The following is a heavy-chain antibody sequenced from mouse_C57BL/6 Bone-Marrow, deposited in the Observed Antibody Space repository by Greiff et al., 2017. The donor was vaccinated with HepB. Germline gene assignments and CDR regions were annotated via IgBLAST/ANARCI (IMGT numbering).Heavy chain of an antibody. CDR2: IYPRSGNT. CDR3: HYYGSSYYFDY. D-gene: IGHD1-1*01. Sequence: QVQLQQPGAELVKPGASVKLSCKASGYTFTSYGISWVKQRTGQGLEWIGEIYPRSGNTYYNEKFKGKATLTADKSSSTAYMELRSLTSEDSAVYFCHYYGSSYYFDYWGQGTTLTVSS. CDR1: GYTFTSYG. V-gene: IGHV1-81*01. J-gene: IGHJ2*01.